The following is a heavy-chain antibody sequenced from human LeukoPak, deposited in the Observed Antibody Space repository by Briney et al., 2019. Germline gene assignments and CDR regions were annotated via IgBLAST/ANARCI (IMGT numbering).Heavy chain of an antibody. J-gene: IGHJ4*02. CDR1: GYTFTSYD. D-gene: IGHD3-3*01. CDR3: ARHWDFWSRYFDY. V-gene: IGHV1-8*01. Sequence: ASVKVSCKASGYTFTSYDINWVRQATGQGLEWMGWMSPNSGNTGYAQKFQGRVTMTRNTSISTAYMELSSLRAEDTAVYYCARHWDFWSRYFDYWGQGTLVTVSS. CDR2: MSPNSGNT.